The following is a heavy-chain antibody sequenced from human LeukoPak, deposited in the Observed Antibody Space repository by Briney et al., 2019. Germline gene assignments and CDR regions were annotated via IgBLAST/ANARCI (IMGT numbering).Heavy chain of an antibody. CDR2: IYYSGST. Sequence: SETLSLTCTVSGGSISSYYWSWIRQPPGKGLEWIGYIYYSGSTNYNPSVKSRVTISVDTSKNQFSLKLSSVTAADTAMYYCARRHVQYSSSSDPYYFDYWGQGTLVTVSS. CDR1: GGSISSYY. V-gene: IGHV4-59*01. D-gene: IGHD6-6*01. J-gene: IGHJ4*02. CDR3: ARRHVQYSSSSDPYYFDY.